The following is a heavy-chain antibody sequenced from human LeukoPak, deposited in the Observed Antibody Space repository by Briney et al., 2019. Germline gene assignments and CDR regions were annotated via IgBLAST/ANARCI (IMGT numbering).Heavy chain of an antibody. V-gene: IGHV4-59*01. Sequence: SETLSLTCTVSGGSISSYYWSWLRQPPGKGLEWLGYIYYSGSTNYNPSLKSRVTISVDTSKNQFSLKLSSVTAADTAVYYCARAGPYYDILTGYYKGYFDYWGQGTLVTVSS. J-gene: IGHJ4*02. D-gene: IGHD3-9*01. CDR1: GGSISSYY. CDR3: ARAGPYYDILTGYYKGYFDY. CDR2: IYYSGST.